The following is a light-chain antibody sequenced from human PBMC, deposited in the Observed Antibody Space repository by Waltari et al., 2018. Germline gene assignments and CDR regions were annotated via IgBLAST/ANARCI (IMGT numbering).Light chain of an antibody. CDR3: AVWDNSLNGWV. J-gene: IGLJ3*02. V-gene: IGLV1-44*01. CDR2: SNN. CDR1: SSNIGSNT. Sequence: QSVLTQPPSASGTPGQRVTISCSGSSSNIGSNTVNWYQQLPGTAPKLLIYSNNQRPSGVPYRFAGSKSGTSASLAISGLQSEDEADYYCAVWDNSLNGWVFGGGTKLTVL.